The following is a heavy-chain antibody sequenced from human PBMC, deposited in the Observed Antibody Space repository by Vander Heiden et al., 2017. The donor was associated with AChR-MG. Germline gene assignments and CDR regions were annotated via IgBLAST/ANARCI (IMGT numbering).Heavy chain of an antibody. CDR3: TRPQNYDSTWGPWFDP. J-gene: IGHJ5*02. CDR1: GFTFSGSA. Sequence: EVQLVESGGGLVQPGGSLKLSCAVSGFTFSGSAMPWSRQASGKGRGGVDRIRSKPNSYATAYAASVKGRVTISRDDSKNTAYLQMNSLKTEDTAVYYCTRPQNYDSTWGPWFDPWGQGTLVTVSS. CDR2: IRSKPNSYAT. V-gene: IGHV3-73*01. D-gene: IGHD3-9*01.